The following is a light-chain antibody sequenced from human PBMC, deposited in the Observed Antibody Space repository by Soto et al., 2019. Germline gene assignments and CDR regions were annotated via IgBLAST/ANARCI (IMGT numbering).Light chain of an antibody. CDR1: QSLLYSDGYTY. Sequence: DVVLTQFPLSLPVTLGQPASISCTSRQSLLYSDGYTYLNWFQQRPGQSPRSLIYNVSNRDSGVPDILSGSGSGTDLTQKISRVEAEDAGGYYCMQRKHWPPVYTFGQGTKLEIK. CDR3: MQRKHWPPVYT. V-gene: IGKV2-30*01. CDR2: NVS. J-gene: IGKJ2*01.